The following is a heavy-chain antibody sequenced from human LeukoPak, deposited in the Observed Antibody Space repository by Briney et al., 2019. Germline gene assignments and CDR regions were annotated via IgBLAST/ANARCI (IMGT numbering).Heavy chain of an antibody. J-gene: IGHJ4*02. CDR2: INPNSGGT. V-gene: IGHV1-2*02. D-gene: IGHD3-9*01. CDR3: ARVGYDILTGYYNPGDY. CDR1: GYTFTGYY. Sequence: GASVKVSCKASGYTFTGYYMHWVRQAPGQGLEWMGWINPNSGGTNYAQKFQGRVTMTRDTSISTAYMELSRLRSDDTAVYYCARVGYDILTGYYNPGDYWGQGTLVTVSS.